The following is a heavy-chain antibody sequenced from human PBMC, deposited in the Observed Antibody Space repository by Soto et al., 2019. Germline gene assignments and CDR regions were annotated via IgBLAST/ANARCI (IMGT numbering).Heavy chain of an antibody. CDR3: ARGSRYCSGGTCYRDLDV. CDR2: IYHGGST. J-gene: IGHJ6*04. CDR1: SGSISSTNW. Sequence: QVQLQESGPGLVKPSGTLSLTCAVSSGSISSTNWWSWARQPPGKGLGWIGEIYHGGSTNYNPSLESRVTLSVGKAKNYFSQELSSVTAAATAVYYCARGSRYCSGGTCYRDLDVWGKGTKVTVSS. D-gene: IGHD2-15*01. V-gene: IGHV4-4*02.